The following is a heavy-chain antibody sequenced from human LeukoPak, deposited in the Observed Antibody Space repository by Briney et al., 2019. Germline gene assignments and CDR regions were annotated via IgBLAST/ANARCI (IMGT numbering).Heavy chain of an antibody. D-gene: IGHD2-21*02. V-gene: IGHV4-39*02. CDR3: ARRSGDWAVNWFDP. J-gene: IGHJ5*02. CDR2: LYYDERT. CDR1: GDSIISSTYY. Sequence: SETLSLTCSVSGDSIISSTYYWAWFRQPPGKGLEWIGSLYYDERTYYSPSLRSRITISGDTSKNHFSLKLSSVTAADTAVYYCARRSGDWAVNWFDPWGRGTLVTVSS.